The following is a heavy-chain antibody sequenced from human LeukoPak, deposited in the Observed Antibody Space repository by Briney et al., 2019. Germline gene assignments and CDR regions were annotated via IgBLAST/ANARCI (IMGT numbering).Heavy chain of an antibody. J-gene: IGHJ3*02. Sequence: GASVKVSCKASGYTFTSYDINWVRQATGQGLEWMGWMNPNSGNTGYAQKFQGRVTMTRNTSISTAYMELSSLRSEDTAVYYCARASYYDILTGNGHPTAFDIWGQGTMVTVSS. CDR3: ARASYYDILTGNGHPTAFDI. CDR1: GYTFTSYD. CDR2: MNPNSGNT. D-gene: IGHD3-9*01. V-gene: IGHV1-8*02.